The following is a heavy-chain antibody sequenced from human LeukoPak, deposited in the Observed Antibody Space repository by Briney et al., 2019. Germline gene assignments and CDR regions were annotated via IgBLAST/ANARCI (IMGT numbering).Heavy chain of an antibody. D-gene: IGHD3-3*01. V-gene: IGHV3-23*01. CDR2: ISGSGGST. J-gene: IGHJ3*02. Sequence: GGSLRLSCAVTGFTFSSYVMSWVRQAPGKGLEWVSSISGSGGSTYYADSVKGRFTISRDNSKNTLYLQMNSLRAEDTAVYYCAKGAISHAFDIWGQGTMVTVSS. CDR3: AKGAISHAFDI. CDR1: GFTFSSYV.